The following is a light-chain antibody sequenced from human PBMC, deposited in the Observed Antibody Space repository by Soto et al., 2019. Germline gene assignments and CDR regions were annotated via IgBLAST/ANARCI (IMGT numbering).Light chain of an antibody. CDR3: QQDHSSTWT. CDR1: QSISSW. J-gene: IGKJ1*01. CDR2: DAS. V-gene: IGKV1-5*01. Sequence: DLQITQSHSTMSASGGDRVTITGRASQSISSWLALYQQKPGKAPKLLIYDASSMESGVPSRFSGSGSVTEFRLIISSLQPAHFTTYYCQQDHSSTWTLGAGTKVKLK.